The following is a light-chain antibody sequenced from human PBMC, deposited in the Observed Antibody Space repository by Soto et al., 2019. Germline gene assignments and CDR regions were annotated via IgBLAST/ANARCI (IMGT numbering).Light chain of an antibody. CDR2: DAS. Sequence: DIVVTQSPAILSLSPGERATLYCRASQSVDRSLSWYQQKPGQAPRLLIYDASNRATGIPARFSASGSGTDFTRTISSLEPEDFAVYYCQQRSNWPTFGQGTRLYIK. J-gene: IGKJ5*01. CDR1: QSVDRS. CDR3: QQRSNWPT. V-gene: IGKV3-11*01.